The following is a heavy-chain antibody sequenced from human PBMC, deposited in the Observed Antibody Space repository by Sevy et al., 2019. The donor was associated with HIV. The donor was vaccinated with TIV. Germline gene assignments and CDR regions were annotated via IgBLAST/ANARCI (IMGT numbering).Heavy chain of an antibody. D-gene: IGHD3-16*02. CDR2: ISFDETTK. J-gene: IGHJ3*01. CDR3: ARDQGGNHDFGSYHADAFDL. CDR1: GFIFSNYP. Sequence: GGSLRLSCVASGFIFSNYPIHWVRQAPGKGLEWVALISFDETTKYYADSVKGRFTISRDTSKRTVFLVMNSLTTDDTAVYYCARDQGGNHDFGSYHADAFDLWGQGTLVTVSS. V-gene: IGHV3-30-3*01.